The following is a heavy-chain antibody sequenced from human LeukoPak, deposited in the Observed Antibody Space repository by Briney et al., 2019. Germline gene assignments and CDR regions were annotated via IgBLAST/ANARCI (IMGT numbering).Heavy chain of an antibody. J-gene: IGHJ4*02. CDR3: ARDNQPGIAAY. CDR1: GFTFSSFS. CDR2: ISSSSSFI. D-gene: IGHD6-13*01. V-gene: IGHV3-21*01. Sequence: GGSLRLSCVASGFTFSSFSLNWVRQAPGKGLEWVSSISSSSSFIYYADSVKGRFTISRDNAKNSLYLQMNSLRAEDTAVYYCARDNQPGIAAYWGQGTLVTVSS.